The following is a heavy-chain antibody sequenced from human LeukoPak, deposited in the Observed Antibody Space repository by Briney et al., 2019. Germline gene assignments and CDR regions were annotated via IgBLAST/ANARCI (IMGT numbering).Heavy chain of an antibody. CDR2: INPSGGST. J-gene: IGHJ5*02. Sequence: GASVKVSCKASGYTFTGYYMHWVRQAPGQGLEWMGIINPSGGSTSYAQKFQGRVTMTRDMSTSTDYMELSSLRSEDTAVYYCARDNSVGDTAWWFDPWGQGTLVTVS. CDR3: ARDNSVGDTAWWFDP. D-gene: IGHD1-26*01. CDR1: GYTFTGYY. V-gene: IGHV1-46*01.